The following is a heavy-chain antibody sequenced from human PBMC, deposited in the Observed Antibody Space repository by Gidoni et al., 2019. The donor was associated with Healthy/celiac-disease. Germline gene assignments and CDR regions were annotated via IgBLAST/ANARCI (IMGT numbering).Heavy chain of an antibody. CDR3: ARDAPARDDFWSGYYKPAYYFDY. CDR2: INPSGGST. V-gene: IGHV1-46*01. D-gene: IGHD3-3*01. J-gene: IGHJ4*02. Sequence: QVQLVQSGAEVKKPGASVKVSCKASGYTFTSYYMHWVRQAPGQGLEWMGIINPSGGSTSYAQKFQGRVTMTRGTSTSTVYMELSSLRSEDTAVYYCARDAPARDDFWSGYYKPAYYFDYWGQGTLVTVSS. CDR1: GYTFTSYY.